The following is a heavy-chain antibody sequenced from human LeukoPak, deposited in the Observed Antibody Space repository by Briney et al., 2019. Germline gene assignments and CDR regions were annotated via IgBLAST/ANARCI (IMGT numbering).Heavy chain of an antibody. CDR1: GGTFSSYA. D-gene: IGHD3-16*01. Sequence: SVKVSCKASGGTFSSYAISWVRQAPGQGLEWMGGIIPIFGTANYAQKFQGRVTITADESTSTAYMELSSLRSEDTAVYYCTRDLRPYYYYYGMDVWGQGTTVTVSS. CDR2: IIPIFGTA. CDR3: TRDLRPYYYYYGMDV. J-gene: IGHJ6*02. V-gene: IGHV1-69*13.